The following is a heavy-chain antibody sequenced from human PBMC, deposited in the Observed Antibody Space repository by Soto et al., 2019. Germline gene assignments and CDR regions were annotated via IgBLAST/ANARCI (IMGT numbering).Heavy chain of an antibody. V-gene: IGHV3-53*04. CDR2: IYSGGTT. J-gene: IGHJ4*02. CDR1: GFTVSSNF. D-gene: IGHD6-19*01. Sequence: EVQLVESGGDLVQPGGSLRLSCAASGFTVSSNFMSWVRQAPGKGLEWVSVIYSGGTTYYADSVKGRFTISRHNSKNTLYLQMNSLRPEDTAVYSCARGAGYSSGWYDYWGQGTLVTVSS. CDR3: ARGAGYSSGWYDY.